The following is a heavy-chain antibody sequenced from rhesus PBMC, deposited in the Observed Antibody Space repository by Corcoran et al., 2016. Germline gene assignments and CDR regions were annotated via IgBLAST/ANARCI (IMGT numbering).Heavy chain of an antibody. J-gene: IGHJ4*01. V-gene: IGHV2-174*01. CDR1: GFSLTTSGMG. D-gene: IGHD6-31*01. CDR2: IYWDDDT. Sequence: QVTLKESGPALVKPTQTLTLTCTFSGFSLTTSGMGVGWSRHPPGTARAWLSLIYWDDDTRYNSSLRSMLTISRDTSKSQVVLTMTDMDPVDTATYYCARRRSSGWPVGYYFDYWGQGLLVTVSS. CDR3: ARRRSSGWPVGYYFDY.